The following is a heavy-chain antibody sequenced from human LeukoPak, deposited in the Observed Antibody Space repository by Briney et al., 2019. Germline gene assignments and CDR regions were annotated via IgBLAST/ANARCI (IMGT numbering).Heavy chain of an antibody. CDR1: GFTFSNYG. D-gene: IGHD4/OR15-4a*01. Sequence: PGGSLRLSCAASGFTFSNYGMSWVRQAPGKGLEWVSGISGSGGSTYYADSMKGRFTISRDNSKNTLYLQMSSLRAEDTAVYYCARDLGAPWGQGTLVTVSS. CDR3: ARDLGAP. J-gene: IGHJ5*02. CDR2: ISGSGGST. V-gene: IGHV3-23*01.